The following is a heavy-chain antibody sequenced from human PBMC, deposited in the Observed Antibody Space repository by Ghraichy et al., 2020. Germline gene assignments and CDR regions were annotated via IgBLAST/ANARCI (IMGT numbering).Heavy chain of an antibody. CDR3: ARVENEMATRMGSSQSTYYDCYGMDV. CDR1: GFTFSSYA. CDR2: ISYDGSNK. J-gene: IGHJ6*02. V-gene: IGHV3-30-3*01. D-gene: IGHD5-24*01. Sequence: GSLRLSCAASGFTFSSYAMHWVRQAPGKGLEWVAVISYDGSNKYYADSVKGRFTISRDNSKNTLYLQMNSLRAEDTAVYYCARVENEMATRMGSSQSTYYDCYGMDVWVQGITVSDSS.